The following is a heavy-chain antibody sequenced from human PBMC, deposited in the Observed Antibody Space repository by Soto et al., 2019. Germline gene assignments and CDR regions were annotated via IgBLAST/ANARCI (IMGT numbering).Heavy chain of an antibody. CDR2: IYHSGST. CDR1: GGSISSGGYS. J-gene: IGHJ4*02. Sequence: PSETLSLTCAVSGGSISSGGYSWSWIRQPPGKGLEWIGYIYHSGSTYYNPSLKSRVTISVDRSKNQFSLKLSSVTAADTATYYCARVPDYWGQGTLVTVSS. CDR3: ARVPDY. V-gene: IGHV4-30-2*01.